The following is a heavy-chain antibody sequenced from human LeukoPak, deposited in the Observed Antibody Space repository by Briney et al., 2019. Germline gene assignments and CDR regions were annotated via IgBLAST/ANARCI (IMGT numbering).Heavy chain of an antibody. CDR3: ARAVTSTEGY. J-gene: IGHJ4*02. CDR1: GFTFSTYW. Sequence: GGSLRLSCAASGFTFSTYWMTWVRQAPGKGLEWVASLNEDGSEKYYVDSVKGRFTISRDNAQKSLYLEMKSLSAKDTVVYYCARAVTSTEGYWGQGTLVTVSS. V-gene: IGHV3-7*03. CDR2: LNEDGSEK.